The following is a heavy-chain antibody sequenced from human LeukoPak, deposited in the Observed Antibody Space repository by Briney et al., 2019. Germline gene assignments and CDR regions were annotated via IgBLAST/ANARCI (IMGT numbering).Heavy chain of an antibody. Sequence: GGSPRLFCAASVFTFYEYWGSWGPEAPGRGLGWWANIRQDGSEKYYLASVKGRFTISRDNARNTLYLQMNSLRAEDTAIYYCARNFVGSDTSDFDSWGQGTLVTVSS. V-gene: IGHV3-7*01. CDR1: VFTFYEYW. CDR3: ARNFVGSDTSDFDS. CDR2: IRQDGSEK. J-gene: IGHJ4*02. D-gene: IGHD1-26*01.